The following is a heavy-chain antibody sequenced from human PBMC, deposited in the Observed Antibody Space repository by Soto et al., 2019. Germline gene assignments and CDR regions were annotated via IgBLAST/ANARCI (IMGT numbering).Heavy chain of an antibody. CDR1: GYTFTGYY. CDR3: ARDLWGKYYYDSSGYSTGLYYYYGMHV. J-gene: IGHJ6*02. Sequence: ASVKVSCKASGYTFTGYYMHWVRQAPGQGLEWMGWINPNSGGTNYAQKIQGWVTMTRDTSISTAYMELSRLRSDDTAVYYCARDLWGKYYYDSSGYSTGLYYYYGMHVWGQGTTVTV. V-gene: IGHV1-2*04. D-gene: IGHD3-22*01. CDR2: INPNSGGT.